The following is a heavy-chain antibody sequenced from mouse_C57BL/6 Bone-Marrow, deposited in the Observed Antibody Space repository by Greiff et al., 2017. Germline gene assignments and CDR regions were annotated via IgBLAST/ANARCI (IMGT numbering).Heavy chain of an antibody. J-gene: IGHJ3*01. CDR2: IDPENGDT. CDR1: GFNIKDDY. D-gene: IGHD1-1*01. Sequence: VQLQQSGAELVRPGASVKLSCTASGFNIKDDYMHWVKQRPEQGLEWIGWIDPENGDTEYASKFQGKATITADTSSNTAYLQLSSLTSEDTAVYYCTTILYVRGWLAYWGQGTLVTVSA. V-gene: IGHV14-4*01. CDR3: TTILYVRGWLAY.